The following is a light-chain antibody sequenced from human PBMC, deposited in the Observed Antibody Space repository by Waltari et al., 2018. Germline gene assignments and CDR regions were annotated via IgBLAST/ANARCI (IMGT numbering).Light chain of an antibody. Sequence: DIQLTQSPDFLSASVGDRVTVTCRASRDIRNYLAWYQQKSGKAPKLLIFAASTLQSGVPSRFSGSGSGTEFTLTISSLQPEDLATYYCQQPPGTFGGGTKVEIK. CDR1: RDIRNY. J-gene: IGKJ4*01. CDR2: AAS. V-gene: IGKV1-9*01. CDR3: QQPPGT.